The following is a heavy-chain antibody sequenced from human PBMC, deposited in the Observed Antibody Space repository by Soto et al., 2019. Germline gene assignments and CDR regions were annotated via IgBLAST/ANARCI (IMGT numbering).Heavy chain of an antibody. CDR3: ARSQGSSTSLEIYYYYYYGMDV. CDR2: IIPISGTA. D-gene: IGHD2-2*01. V-gene: IGHV1-69*01. Sequence: QVQLVQSGAEVKKPGSSVKVSCKASGGTFSSYAISWVRQAPGQGLEWMGGIIPISGTANYAQKFQGRVTTTADESTSTAYMELSNLRSEDTAVYYCARSQGSSTSLEIYYYYYYGMDVWGQGTTVTVSS. CDR1: GGTFSSYA. J-gene: IGHJ6*02.